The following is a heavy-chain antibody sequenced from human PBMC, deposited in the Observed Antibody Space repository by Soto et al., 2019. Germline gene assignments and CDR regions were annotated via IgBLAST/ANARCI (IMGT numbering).Heavy chain of an antibody. Sequence: GGSLRLSCAASGFTFSSYAMHWVRQAPGKGLEWVAVISYDGSNKYYADSVKGRFTISRDNSKNTLYLQMNSLRAEDTAVYYCARMALLAAAGSGDYWGQGTLVTVSS. V-gene: IGHV3-30-3*01. CDR1: GFTFSSYA. CDR2: ISYDGSNK. CDR3: ARMALLAAAGSGDY. J-gene: IGHJ4*02. D-gene: IGHD6-13*01.